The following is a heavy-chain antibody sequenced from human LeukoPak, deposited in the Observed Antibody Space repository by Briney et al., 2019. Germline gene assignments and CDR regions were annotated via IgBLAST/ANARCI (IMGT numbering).Heavy chain of an antibody. V-gene: IGHV4-34*01. CDR2: ITHSGST. CDR1: GTSFSNYY. D-gene: IGHD6-13*01. CDR3: ARRSSSQPPNY. Sequence: PSETLSLTCAVYGTSFSNYYWSWIRQPPGKGLEWIGEITHSGSTNYNPSLKSRVSVSIDTSKNHFSLNLNSVTAADTAVYYCARRSSSQPPNYWGQGTLVTVSS. J-gene: IGHJ4*02.